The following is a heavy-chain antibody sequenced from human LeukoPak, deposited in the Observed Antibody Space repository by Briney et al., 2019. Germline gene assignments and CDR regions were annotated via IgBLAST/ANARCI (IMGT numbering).Heavy chain of an antibody. D-gene: IGHD2-15*01. J-gene: IGHJ1*01. CDR2: IYHSGST. Sequence: PSETLSLTCTVSGYSISSGYYWGWIRQPPGKGLEWIGSIYHSGSTYYNPSLKSRVTISVDTSKNQFSLKLSSVTAADTAVYYCARVSRYCSGGSCYPAHFQHWGQGTLVTVSS. CDR1: GYSISSGYY. CDR3: ARVSRYCSGGSCYPAHFQH. V-gene: IGHV4-38-2*02.